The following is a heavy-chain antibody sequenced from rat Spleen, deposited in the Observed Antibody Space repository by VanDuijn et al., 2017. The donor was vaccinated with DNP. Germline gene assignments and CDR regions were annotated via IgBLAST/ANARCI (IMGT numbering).Heavy chain of an antibody. CDR3: ARRYRYNLFDY. J-gene: IGHJ2*01. Sequence: EVQLVESGGGLVQPGRSLKLSCAASGFTFSAYYMAWVRQAPTKGLDWVASISTSGGRTYYRDSVKGRFTVSRDNAKSTLYLQLDSLNSEDTATYYCARRYRYNLFDYWGQGVMVTVSS. CDR2: ISTSGGRT. D-gene: IGHD1-5*01. CDR1: GFTFSAYY. V-gene: IGHV5-25*01.